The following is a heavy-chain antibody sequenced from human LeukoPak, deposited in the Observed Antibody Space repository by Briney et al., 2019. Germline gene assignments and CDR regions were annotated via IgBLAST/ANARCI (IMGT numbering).Heavy chain of an antibody. V-gene: IGHV3-73*01. CDR3: IRRNGDYSSGWFDF. Sequence: PGGSLRLSCVASGFTFSGSAMHWVRQASGKGLEWVGRIRSKANNYATAYAASVKGRFTISRDDSKNTAYLQMNSLKTEDTAVYFCIRRNGDYSSGWFDFWGQGTLVTVSS. CDR1: GFTFSGSA. J-gene: IGHJ4*02. CDR2: IRSKANNYAT. D-gene: IGHD6-19*01.